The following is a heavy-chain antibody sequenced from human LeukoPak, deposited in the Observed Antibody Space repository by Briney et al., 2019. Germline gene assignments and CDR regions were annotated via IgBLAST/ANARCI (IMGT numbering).Heavy chain of an antibody. Sequence: GGSLRLSCVASGFTFSSYWMHWVRQDPRKGLVWVSRINGDGRNINYADSVRGRFTISRDNAKNTLYLQMNTLRVEDTAVYYCARDRDYYFDYWGQGTLVTVSS. CDR3: ARDRDYYFDY. J-gene: IGHJ4*02. CDR2: INGDGRNI. CDR1: GFTFSSYW. V-gene: IGHV3-74*01. D-gene: IGHD3-10*01.